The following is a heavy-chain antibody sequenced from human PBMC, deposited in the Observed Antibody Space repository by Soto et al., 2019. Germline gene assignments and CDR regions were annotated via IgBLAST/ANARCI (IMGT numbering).Heavy chain of an antibody. J-gene: IGHJ3*02. D-gene: IGHD2-21*01. CDR3: ANANFSVFPGRPQHDVLDI. CDR1: GYTLTELS. V-gene: IGHV1-24*01. CDR2: FDPEDGET. Sequence: ASVKVSCKVSGYTLTELSMHWVRQAPGKGLEWMGGFDPEDGETIYAQKFQGRVTMTEDTSTDTAYMELSSLRSEDTAVYYCANANFSVFPGRPQHDVLDIWGQGSMVIVSS.